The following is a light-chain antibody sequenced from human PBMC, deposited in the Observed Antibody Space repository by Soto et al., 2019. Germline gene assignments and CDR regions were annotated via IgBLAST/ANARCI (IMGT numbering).Light chain of an antibody. Sequence: DIQMTQSPSSLSVSVGDRVTITCRASQDIGSSLGWFQQKPGKAPKSLLYAASTLQVGVPTRFSSSGSGTDFILTISSLQPEDFATYYCQQYNSYPRTFGQGTKVDFK. CDR3: QQYNSYPRT. J-gene: IGKJ1*01. CDR2: AAS. CDR1: QDIGSS. V-gene: IGKV1-16*01.